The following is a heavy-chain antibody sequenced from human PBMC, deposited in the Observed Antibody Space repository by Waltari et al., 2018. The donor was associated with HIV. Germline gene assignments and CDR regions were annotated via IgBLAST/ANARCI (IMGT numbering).Heavy chain of an antibody. J-gene: IGHJ3*02. V-gene: IGHV4-59*01. CDR2: IYYSGST. CDR1: GGSISSYY. CDR3: ARDNSGSYLDAFDI. Sequence: QVQLQESGPGLVKPSETLSLTCTVSGGSISSYYWSWIRQPPGKGLEWIGYIYYSGSTNYNPSLKSRVTISVDTSKNQFSLKLSSVTAADTAVYYCARDNSGSYLDAFDIWGQGTMVTVSS. D-gene: IGHD1-26*01.